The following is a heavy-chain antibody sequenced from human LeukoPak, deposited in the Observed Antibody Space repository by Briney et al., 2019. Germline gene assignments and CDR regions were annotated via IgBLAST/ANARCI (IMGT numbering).Heavy chain of an antibody. D-gene: IGHD3-10*01. V-gene: IGHV3-23*01. CDR2: ISGSGGST. Sequence: GGSLRLSCPASGFTFSSYAMSWVRQAPGKGLEWVSAISGSGGSTYYADSVKGRFTISRDNSKNTLYLQMNSLRAEDTAVYYCANLAVPGNYYGMDVWGQGTTVTVSS. CDR1: GFTFSSYA. J-gene: IGHJ6*02. CDR3: ANLAVPGNYYGMDV.